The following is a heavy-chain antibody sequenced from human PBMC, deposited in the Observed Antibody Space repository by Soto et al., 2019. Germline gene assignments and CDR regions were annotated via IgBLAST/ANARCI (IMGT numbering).Heavy chain of an antibody. V-gene: IGHV3-30*03. D-gene: IGHD3-10*02. Sequence: QVQLVESGGGVVQPGRSLRLSCVGSGFIFSNNCMHWVRQTPGKGLEWVAFMSYDGSDTFYADSVKGRFTTARDNSKNTLFLHMSTLRAEDTAMYYCTIVRVADSALDHWGEGTLVSVSS. CDR3: TIVRVADSALDH. CDR1: GFIFSNNC. CDR2: MSYDGSDT. J-gene: IGHJ4*02.